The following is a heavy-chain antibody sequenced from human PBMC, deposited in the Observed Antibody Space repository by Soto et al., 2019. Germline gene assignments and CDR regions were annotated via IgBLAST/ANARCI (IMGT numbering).Heavy chain of an antibody. CDR2: INDDGIRT. Sequence: GGSLRLSCAASGFTFSLYWMHWVRQVLGNGPDWVSRINDDGIRTNYADSVKGRFTISRDNAKNTLYLQMSALRVEDTGVYYCPRRPPQTYTCTGGFWRQGTLV. CDR1: GFTFSLYW. D-gene: IGHD3-10*02. J-gene: IGHJ4*02. CDR3: PRRPPQTYTCTGGF. V-gene: IGHV3-74*01.